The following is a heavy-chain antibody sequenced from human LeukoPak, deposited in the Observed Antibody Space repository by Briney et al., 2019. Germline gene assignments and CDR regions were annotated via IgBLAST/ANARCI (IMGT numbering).Heavy chain of an antibody. V-gene: IGHV1-2*02. CDR1: GYTFTGYY. D-gene: IGHD3-10*01. CDR2: INPNSGGT. J-gene: IGHJ3*02. Sequence: ASVKVSCKASGYTFTGYYMHWVRQAPGQGLEWMGWINPNSGGTNYAQKFQGRVTMTRDTSTSTAYMELSRLRSDDTAVYYCASRSYYYGSGRADAFDIWGQGTMVTVSS. CDR3: ASRSYYYGSGRADAFDI.